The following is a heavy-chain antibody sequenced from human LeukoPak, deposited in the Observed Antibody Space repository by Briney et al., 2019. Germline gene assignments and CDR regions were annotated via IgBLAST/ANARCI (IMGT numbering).Heavy chain of an antibody. CDR3: ASRRPNTHDFWSGYYMRALYYYYGMDV. Sequence: TPSETLSLTCTVSGGSISSSFYYWGWIRQPPGKGLEWIGSIYHSGSTYYNPSLKSRVTISVDTSRNQFSLNLSSVTAADTAVYYCASRRPNTHDFWSGYYMRALYYYYGMDVWGQGTTVTVSS. D-gene: IGHD3-3*01. CDR2: IYHSGST. V-gene: IGHV4-39*01. J-gene: IGHJ6*02. CDR1: GGSISSSFYY.